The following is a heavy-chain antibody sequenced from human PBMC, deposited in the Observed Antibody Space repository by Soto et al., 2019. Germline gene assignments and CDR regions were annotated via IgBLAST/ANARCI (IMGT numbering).Heavy chain of an antibody. CDR3: ARVLRFLEWLPLDAFDI. J-gene: IGHJ3*02. D-gene: IGHD3-3*01. CDR2: ISSSSSYI. Sequence: PGGSLRLSCAASGFTFSSYSMNWVRQAPGKGLEWVSSISSSSSYIYYADSVKGRFTISRDNAKNSLYLQVNSLRAEDTAVYYCARVLRFLEWLPLDAFDIWGQGTMVTVSS. CDR1: GFTFSSYS. V-gene: IGHV3-21*01.